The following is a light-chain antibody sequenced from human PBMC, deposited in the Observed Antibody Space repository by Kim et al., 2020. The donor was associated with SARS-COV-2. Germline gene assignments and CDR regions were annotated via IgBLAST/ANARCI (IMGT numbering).Light chain of an antibody. CDR3: FLYYSGAVV. J-gene: IGLJ2*01. CDR2: ETS. V-gene: IGLV7-46*01. Sequence: GGTFTLTCGSRTGAVTSGRYPCWFQQKPGQGPRTLIYETSNKHSWTAARFSGSHHGGKAALTLSGAQPEDEAEYYCFLYYSGAVVFGGGTKVTVL. CDR1: TGAVTSGRY.